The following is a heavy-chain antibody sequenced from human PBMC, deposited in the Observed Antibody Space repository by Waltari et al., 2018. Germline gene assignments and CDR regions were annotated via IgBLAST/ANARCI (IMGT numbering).Heavy chain of an antibody. J-gene: IGHJ4*02. CDR2: VHRSGRT. CDR3: ARDGGRGLYLDS. CDR1: GDSMGSRDF. D-gene: IGHD2-15*01. Sequence: QLQLQQSGPGLVKPSESLSLTCAVSGDSMGSRDFWSWVRQSPGKGLEWIGQVHRSGRTNSNPSLASRVTMSIDTSNNHLSLKVTSATAADTAVYYCARDGGRGLYLDSWGQGILVTVSP. V-gene: IGHV4-4*02.